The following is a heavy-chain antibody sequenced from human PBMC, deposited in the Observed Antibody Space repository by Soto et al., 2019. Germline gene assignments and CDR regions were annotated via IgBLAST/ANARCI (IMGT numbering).Heavy chain of an antibody. CDR3: ARDGPGSGYDGGEIDY. CDR2: INAGNGNT. CDR1: GYTFTSYA. V-gene: IGHV1-3*01. D-gene: IGHD5-12*01. J-gene: IGHJ4*02. Sequence: GASVKVSCKASGYTFTSYAMHSVRQAPGQRLEWMGWINAGNGNTKYSQKFQGRVTITRDTSASTAYMELSSLRSEDTAVYYCARDGPGSGYDGGEIDYWGQGTLVTFSS.